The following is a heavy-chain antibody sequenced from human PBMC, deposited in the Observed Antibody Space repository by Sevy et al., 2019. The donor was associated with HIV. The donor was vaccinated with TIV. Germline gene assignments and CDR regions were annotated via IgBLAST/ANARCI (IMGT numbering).Heavy chain of an antibody. CDR3: ARETDNSARWLDP. CDR2: ICHDGSNK. J-gene: IGHJ5*02. CDR1: GFTFNFHG. V-gene: IGHV3-30*02. Sequence: GGSLRLSCAASGFTFNFHGMHWVRQAPCKGLEWVTFICHDGSNKYMADSVKGRFTISRDNSKNTLFLQMNSLTVEDTAVYYCARETDNSARWLDPWGQGTLVTVSS. D-gene: IGHD4-4*01.